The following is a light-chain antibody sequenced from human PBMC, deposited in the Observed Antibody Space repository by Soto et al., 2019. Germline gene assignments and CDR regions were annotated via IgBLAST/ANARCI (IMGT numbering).Light chain of an antibody. V-gene: IGKV1-5*01. J-gene: IGKJ2*01. Sequence: DIQMTQSPSTLSASVGDRVTITCRASQRFRTWLAWYQQKPGKAPRLLIYDASSLEGGVPSRFSGRGSGTEFTRTISGLQPDDFATYYCQQYNSSPYTFGQGTKLEIK. CDR3: QQYNSSPYT. CDR2: DAS. CDR1: QRFRTW.